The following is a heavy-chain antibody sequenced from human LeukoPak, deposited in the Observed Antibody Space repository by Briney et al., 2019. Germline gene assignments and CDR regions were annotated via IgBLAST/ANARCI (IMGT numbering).Heavy chain of an antibody. V-gene: IGHV3-43*02. D-gene: IGHD3-16*01. J-gene: IGHJ4*02. Sequence: PGGSLRLSCAASGFTFDDYAIHWVRQAPGKGLEWVSLISGDGGSTYYADSVKGRFTISRDNSRNSLYLQMNSLRTEDGALYYCAEDIGHWGIFDYWGQGTLVTVSS. CDR1: GFTFDDYA. CDR2: ISGDGGST. CDR3: AEDIGHWGIFDY.